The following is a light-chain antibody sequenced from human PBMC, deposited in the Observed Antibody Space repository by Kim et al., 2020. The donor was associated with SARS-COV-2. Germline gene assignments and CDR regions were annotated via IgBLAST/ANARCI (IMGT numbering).Light chain of an antibody. V-gene: IGLV6-57*01. CDR1: RGNIDSDS. CDR2: DDD. Sequence: KTVSLSCPRSRGNIDSDSVHWYQPPPGSSPTAVSYDDDQRPSGVPDRFSGFIDTSSHSASRTISGLKTEDEADYCGQSYDLSTPWVFGGGTQLTVL. J-gene: IGLJ3*02. CDR3: QSYDLSTPWV.